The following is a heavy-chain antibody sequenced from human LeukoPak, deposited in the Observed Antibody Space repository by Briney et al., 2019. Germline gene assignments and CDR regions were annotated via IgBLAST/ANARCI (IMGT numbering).Heavy chain of an antibody. J-gene: IGHJ6*03. CDR1: GYTVTSYG. V-gene: IGHV1-18*01. CDR3: ARYVAVAGTGLVNYYYMDV. Sequence: AASVKVSCKASGYTVTSYGISWVRQAPVQGLEWMGWISAYNGNTNDAQKLQGRVTMTTDTSTSTAYMELRSLRSDDTAVYYCARYVAVAGTGLVNYYYMDVWGKGTTVTVSS. CDR2: ISAYNGNT. D-gene: IGHD6-19*01.